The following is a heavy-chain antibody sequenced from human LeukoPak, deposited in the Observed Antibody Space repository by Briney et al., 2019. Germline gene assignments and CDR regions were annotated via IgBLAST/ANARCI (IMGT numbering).Heavy chain of an antibody. D-gene: IGHD5-12*01. CDR3: ARVYSGYDQFDY. V-gene: IGHV4-61*02. CDR2: IYTSGST. CDR1: GGSISSGSYY. Sequence: SETLSLTCTVSGGSISSGSYYWSWIRQPAGKGLEWIGRIYTSGSTNYNPSLKSRVTISVDTSKNQFSLKLSSVTAADTAVYYCARVYSGYDQFDYWGQGTLVTVSS. J-gene: IGHJ4*02.